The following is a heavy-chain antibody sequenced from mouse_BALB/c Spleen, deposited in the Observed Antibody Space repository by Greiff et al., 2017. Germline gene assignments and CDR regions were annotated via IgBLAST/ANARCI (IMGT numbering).Heavy chain of an antibody. Sequence: QVQLQQSGAELARPGASVKMSCKASGYTFTRYTMHWVKQRPGQGLEWIGYINPSSGYTNYNQKFKDKATLTADKSSSTAYMQLSSLTSEDSAVYYCARSGTGGFAYWGQGTLVTVSA. CDR1: GYTFTRYT. CDR3: ARSGTGGFAY. D-gene: IGHD4-1*01. V-gene: IGHV1-4*01. J-gene: IGHJ3*01. CDR2: INPSSGYT.